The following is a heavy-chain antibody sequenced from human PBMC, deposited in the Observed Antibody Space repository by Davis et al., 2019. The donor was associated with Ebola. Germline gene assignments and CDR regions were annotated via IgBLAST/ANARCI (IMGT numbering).Heavy chain of an antibody. CDR1: GFTFSDSA. D-gene: IGHD4-17*01. CDR3: TSAYGDWDY. CDR2: IRSKANIYAT. J-gene: IGHJ4*02. Sequence: PGGSLRLSCAASGFTFSDSAMHWVRQASGKGLEWVGRIRSKANIYATAYAASVKGRFTISRDDSKNTAYLQMNSLKTEDTAVYYCTSAYGDWDYWGQGTLVTVSS. V-gene: IGHV3-73*01.